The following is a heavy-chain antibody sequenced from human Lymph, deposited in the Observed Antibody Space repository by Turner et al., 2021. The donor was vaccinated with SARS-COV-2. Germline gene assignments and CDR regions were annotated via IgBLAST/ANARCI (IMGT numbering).Heavy chain of an antibody. CDR2: INPNSGGT. Sequence: QVHLVQPGAEVKKPGASVKVSCKASGYTFTDYYMHWVRQAPGQGLEWMGWINPNSGGTNYAQKFQGRVTMTRDTSISTAYMELRWLRSDDTAVYFCARGESIAVAGTQYFDYWGQGTLVTVSS. CDR3: ARGESIAVAGTQYFDY. V-gene: IGHV1-2*02. J-gene: IGHJ4*02. D-gene: IGHD6-19*01. CDR1: GYTFTDYY.